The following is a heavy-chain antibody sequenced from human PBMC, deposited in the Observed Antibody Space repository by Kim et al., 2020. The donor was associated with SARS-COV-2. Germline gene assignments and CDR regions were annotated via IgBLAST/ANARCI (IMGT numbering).Heavy chain of an antibody. V-gene: IGHV3-13*01. CDR3: ARVHRSSYDI. J-gene: IGHJ3*02. CDR1: GFTCSGHD. D-gene: IGHD1-1*01. CDR2: IGTAGEI. Sequence: GGSLRLSCAASGFTCSGHDMHWVRQATGKGLEWVSVIGTAGEIYYGGSVKGRFTISRDNAKNSLYLQMNSLRDGDTAIYYCARVHRSSYDIWGQGTMVTVSS.